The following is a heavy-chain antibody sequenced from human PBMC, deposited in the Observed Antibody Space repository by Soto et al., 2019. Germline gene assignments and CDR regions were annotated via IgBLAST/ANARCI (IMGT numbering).Heavy chain of an antibody. CDR3: AREKVGTTFFDT. D-gene: IGHD2-21*02. V-gene: IGHV4-38-2*02. J-gene: IGHJ4*02. CDR1: GFAISRGYY. Sequence: SETLSLTCSVSGFAISRGYYWSWVRQPPGKGLEWIGSIYPSVSSYHNPSLATRLGLSIDASKNQFTLNLTSVTAADTALYFCAREKVGTTFFDTWGQGSQVTVS. CDR2: IYPSVSS.